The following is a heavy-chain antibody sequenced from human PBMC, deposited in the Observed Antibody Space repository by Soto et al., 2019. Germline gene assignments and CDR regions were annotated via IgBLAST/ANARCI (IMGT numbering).Heavy chain of an antibody. V-gene: IGHV4-30-2*01. J-gene: IGHJ5*02. D-gene: IGHD3-10*01. CDR2: IYHSGST. CDR3: ARGYRGSGSYYTNWFDP. CDR1: GGSISSGGYS. Sequence: QLQLQESGSGLVKPSQTLSLTCAVSGGSISSGGYSWSWIRQPPGKGLEWIGYIYHSGSTYYNPSRKSRVTISVDVSKNQFPLKLSSVTAADTAVYYCARGYRGSGSYYTNWFDPWGQGTLVTVSS.